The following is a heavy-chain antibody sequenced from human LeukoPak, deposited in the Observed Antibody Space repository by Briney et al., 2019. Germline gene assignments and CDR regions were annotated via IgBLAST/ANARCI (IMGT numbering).Heavy chain of an antibody. J-gene: IGHJ4*02. D-gene: IGHD4-17*01. CDR3: ARVYYGDYEGDY. CDR1: GFTFSSYS. V-gene: IGHV3-21*01. Sequence: PGGSLRLSCAASGFTFSSYSMNWVRQAPGKGREWVSSISSSRSYIYYADSVKGRFTISRDNAKKSLYLQMNSLRAEDTAVYYCARVYYGDYEGDYWGQGTLVTVSS. CDR2: ISSSRSYI.